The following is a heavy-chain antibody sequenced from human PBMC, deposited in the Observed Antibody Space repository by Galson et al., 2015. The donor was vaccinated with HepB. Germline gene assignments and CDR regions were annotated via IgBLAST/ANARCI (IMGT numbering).Heavy chain of an antibody. D-gene: IGHD3-10*01. J-gene: IGHJ4*02. CDR1: GSTFTSYY. V-gene: IGHV3-23*01. CDR3: AKALFGSSPVFDY. CDR2: VGEIGNT. Sequence: SLRPSCAASGSTFTSYYMSWVRQSPVKGLEWLSSVGEIGNTNYADSVRGRFTISRDNSKNTIYLQMDGLRAEDTAVYYCAKALFGSSPVFDYWGQGALVIVSS.